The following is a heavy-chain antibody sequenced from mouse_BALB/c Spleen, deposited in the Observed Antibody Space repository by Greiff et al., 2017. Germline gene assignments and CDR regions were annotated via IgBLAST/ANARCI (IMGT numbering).Heavy chain of an antibody. V-gene: IGHV1-7*01. Sequence: VKLMESGAELAKPGASVKLSCKASGYTFTSYWMHWVKQRPGQGLEWIGYINPSTGYTESNQKFKDKATLTADKSSSTAYMQLSSLTSEDSAVYYCARRLTGTRAMDYWGQGTSVTVSS. D-gene: IGHD4-1*01. J-gene: IGHJ4*01. CDR1: GYTFTSYW. CDR2: INPSTGYT. CDR3: ARRLTGTRAMDY.